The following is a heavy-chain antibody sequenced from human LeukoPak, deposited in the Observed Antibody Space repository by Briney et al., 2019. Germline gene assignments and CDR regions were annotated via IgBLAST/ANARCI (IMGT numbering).Heavy chain of an antibody. CDR1: GYTFTSYY. J-gene: IGHJ4*02. CDR2: INPSGGST. CDR3: AREYDSSGHYYDVDY. V-gene: IGHV1-46*01. D-gene: IGHD3-22*01. Sequence: GASVKVSCKASGYTFTSYYMHWVRQAPGQGLEWMGIINPSGGSTSYAQKFQGRVTMTRDTSTSTVYMELRSLRSDDTAVYYCAREYDSSGHYYDVDYWGQGTLVTVSS.